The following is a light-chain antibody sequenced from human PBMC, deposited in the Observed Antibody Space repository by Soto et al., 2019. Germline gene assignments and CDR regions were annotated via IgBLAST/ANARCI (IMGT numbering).Light chain of an antibody. V-gene: IGLV2-14*01. J-gene: IGLJ1*01. CDR1: NSDVGDYNY. Sequence: QSALTQPASVSGSPGQSITISCTGTNSDVGDYNYVSWYQRHPGKAPKVMIYEVSNRPSGVSNRFSGSKSGNTASLTISGLQAEDEADYYCSSYTSSATFVFGTGTKVTVL. CDR3: SSYTSSATFV. CDR2: EVS.